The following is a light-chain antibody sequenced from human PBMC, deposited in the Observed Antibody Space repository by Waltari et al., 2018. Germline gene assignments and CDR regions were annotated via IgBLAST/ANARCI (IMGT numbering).Light chain of an antibody. J-gene: IGKJ1*01. Sequence: DIQMTQSPSSLSASVGDRVTITCRASQGIRNSLAWYQQKPGKAPKLLLYDASRFESGVPSRFCGSGSGTDYTLTISSLQPEDFATYYCQQFYTVPQTFGQGTKVEIK. V-gene: IGKV1-NL1*01. CDR3: QQFYTVPQT. CDR2: DAS. CDR1: QGIRNS.